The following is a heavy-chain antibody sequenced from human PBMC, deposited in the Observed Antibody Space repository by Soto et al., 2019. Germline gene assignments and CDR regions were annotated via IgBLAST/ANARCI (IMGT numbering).Heavy chain of an antibody. V-gene: IGHV3-21*01. CDR3: AGEKRHNSLGGRFGMDV. J-gene: IGHJ6*02. D-gene: IGHD1-1*01. CDR2: IGSSGGNS. CDR1: GFICSDFS. Sequence: EVQLVESGGGLVKPGGSLRLSCAVSGFICSDFSMNWVRQAPGKGLEWVASIGSSGGNSFYADSVKGRFIISRDNAKTALDLQINSLRAEDTAVYYCAGEKRHNSLGGRFGMDVWGQGTTVTVS.